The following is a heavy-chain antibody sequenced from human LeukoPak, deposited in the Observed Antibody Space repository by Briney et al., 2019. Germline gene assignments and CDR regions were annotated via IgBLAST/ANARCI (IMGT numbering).Heavy chain of an antibody. D-gene: IGHD6-19*01. J-gene: IGHJ4*02. Sequence: ASVKVSCKASGYTFTSYGISWVRQAPGQGLEWMGWISAYNGNTNYAQKLQGRVTMTTDTSTSTAYMELRSLRSDDTAVYYCARLPGIAVAADPHCDYWGQGTLVTVSS. V-gene: IGHV1-18*01. CDR2: ISAYNGNT. CDR3: ARLPGIAVAADPHCDY. CDR1: GYTFTSYG.